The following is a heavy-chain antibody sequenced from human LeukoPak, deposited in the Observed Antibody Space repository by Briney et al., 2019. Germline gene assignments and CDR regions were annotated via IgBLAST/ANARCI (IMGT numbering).Heavy chain of an antibody. CDR3: SRESGPFCPFGH. V-gene: IGHV4-4*02. CDR2: VSLAGRT. D-gene: IGHD1-26*01. Sequence: SGTLSLTCGVSGGSITTANYWSWVRQPPGGGLEWIGEVSLAGRTRYNPSLKNRVTISIDESKNHLYLNLASVTAADTAVYYCSRESGPFCPFGHWGQGTLVAVTS. J-gene: IGHJ4*02. CDR1: GGSITTANY.